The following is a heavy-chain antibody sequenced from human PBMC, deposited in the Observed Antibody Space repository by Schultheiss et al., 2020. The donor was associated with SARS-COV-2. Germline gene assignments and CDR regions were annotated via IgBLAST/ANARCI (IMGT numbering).Heavy chain of an antibody. J-gene: IGHJ4*02. Sequence: SETLSLTCNVSSGSFSSSSYYWGWIRQAPGKGLEWIGRIYYSGSAYYNPSLRSRVTISIDTSKNQLSLKLNSVTAADTAVYYCARDLLLWFGGLDYWGQGTLVTVSS. V-gene: IGHV4-39*07. CDR1: SGSFSSSSYY. D-gene: IGHD3-10*01. CDR2: IYYSGSA. CDR3: ARDLLLWFGGLDY.